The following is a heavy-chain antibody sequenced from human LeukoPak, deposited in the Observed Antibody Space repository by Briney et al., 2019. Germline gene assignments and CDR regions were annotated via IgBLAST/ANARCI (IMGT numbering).Heavy chain of an antibody. CDR3: ARGEWLLHY. CDR1: GYTFTDYY. D-gene: IGHD3-3*01. V-gene: IGHV1-2*06. CDR2: INPNSGGT. Sequence: ASVKVSCKASGYTFTDYYMHWVRQAPGQGLEWMGLINPNSGGTNYAQKFQGRVTMTRDTSISTAYMDLSRLRSDHAALYHSARGEWLLHYLVRGTLVTVSS. J-gene: IGHJ4*02.